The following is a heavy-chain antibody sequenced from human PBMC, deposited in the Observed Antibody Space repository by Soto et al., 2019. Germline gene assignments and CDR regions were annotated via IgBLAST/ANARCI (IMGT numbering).Heavy chain of an antibody. Sequence: GGSLRLSCAASGFTFSSYAMHWVRQAPGKGLEWAAVISYDGSNKYYADSVKGRFTISRDNSKNTLYLQMNSLRAEDTAVYYCASNMVRGVTLYYFDYWGQGTLVTVSS. CDR2: ISYDGSNK. D-gene: IGHD3-10*01. V-gene: IGHV3-30-3*01. J-gene: IGHJ4*02. CDR3: ASNMVRGVTLYYFDY. CDR1: GFTFSSYA.